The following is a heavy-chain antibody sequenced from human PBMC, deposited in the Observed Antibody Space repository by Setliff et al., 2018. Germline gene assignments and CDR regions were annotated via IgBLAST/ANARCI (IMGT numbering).Heavy chain of an antibody. V-gene: IGHV1-69*13. D-gene: IGHD3-3*01. CDR3: ARESGISSAFDI. CDR2: IIPILGTP. Sequence: SVKVSCKASGGTFSSYAISWVRQAPGQGLEWMGGIIPILGTPNYAQKFQGRVTITADESTNTAYMELSSLKSGDTAVYYCARESGISSAFDIWGQGTRVTVSS. CDR1: GGTFSSYA. J-gene: IGHJ3*02.